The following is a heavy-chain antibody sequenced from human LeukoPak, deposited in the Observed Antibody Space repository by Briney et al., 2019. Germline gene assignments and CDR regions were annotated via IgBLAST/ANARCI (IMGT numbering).Heavy chain of an antibody. D-gene: IGHD2-2*01. V-gene: IGHV1-69*01. CDR2: IIPIFGTA. Sequence: SVKVSCKASGGTFSSYAISWVRQAPGQGLEWMGGIIPIFGTANYAQKFQGRVTITADESTSTAYMELSSLRSEDTAVYYCARDLGYCSSTSCYGIRYYYYYGMDVWGQGTTVTVSS. J-gene: IGHJ6*02. CDR1: GGTFSSYA. CDR3: ARDLGYCSSTSCYGIRYYYYYGMDV.